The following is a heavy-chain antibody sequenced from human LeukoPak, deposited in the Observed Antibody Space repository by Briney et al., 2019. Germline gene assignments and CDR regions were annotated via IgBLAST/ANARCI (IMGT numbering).Heavy chain of an antibody. CDR1: GGSFSGYY. CDR3: AAPQTTGDSSSWYRSPYSFDY. V-gene: IGHV4-34*01. J-gene: IGHJ4*02. CDR2: INHSGST. D-gene: IGHD6-13*01. Sequence: SETLSLTCAVYGGSFSGYYWSWIRQPPGKGGEWMGEINHSGSTNYNPSLKSRGTISVETSKKQRALRLSSVTAADTAVYYCAAPQTTGDSSSWYRSPYSFDYWGQGTLVTVSS.